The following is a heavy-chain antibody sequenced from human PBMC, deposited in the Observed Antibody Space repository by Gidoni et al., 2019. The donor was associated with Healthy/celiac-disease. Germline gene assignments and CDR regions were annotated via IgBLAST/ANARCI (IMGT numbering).Heavy chain of an antibody. CDR2: IVVGSGNT. CDR1: GFTFTSSA. D-gene: IGHD2-2*02. J-gene: IGHJ4*02. CDR3: AAEAVSYTIDY. V-gene: IGHV1-58*01. Sequence: QMQLVQSGPEVKKPGTSVKVSCKASGFTFTSSAVQWVRQARGQRLEWIGWIVVGSGNTNYAQKFQERVTITRAMSTSTAYMELSSLRSEDTAVYYCAAEAVSYTIDYWGQGTLVTVSS.